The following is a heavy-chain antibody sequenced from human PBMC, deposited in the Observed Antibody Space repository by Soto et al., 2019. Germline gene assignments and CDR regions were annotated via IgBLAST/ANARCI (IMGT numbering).Heavy chain of an antibody. Sequence: QVQLVQSGAEVKKPGASVKVSCKASGYTFSSYDISWVRQAPGQGLEWMGWISPNNGKTQYAQKGQGRVTMTPDTTTSTVDMELRSLRSDDTAVYCCARDGGGRWFGELLYNAFDIWGQGTKVTVSS. CDR1: GYTFSSYD. D-gene: IGHD3-10*01. V-gene: IGHV1-18*04. CDR3: ARDGGGRWFGELLYNAFDI. CDR2: ISPNNGKT. J-gene: IGHJ3*02.